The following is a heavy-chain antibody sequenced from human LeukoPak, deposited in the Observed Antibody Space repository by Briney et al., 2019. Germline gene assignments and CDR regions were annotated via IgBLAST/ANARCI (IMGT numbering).Heavy chain of an antibody. D-gene: IGHD3-10*01. CDR1: GSTFSSYA. Sequence: PGGSPTLSCAASGSTFSSYATSSVRHAPGKWLEWVSAISGSGGSTYYADSVKGRFPISRDNSKKTLYLQMNSLRAEDTAVYYCAKAIAGYGSMSYWGQGTLVTVSS. CDR2: ISGSGGST. J-gene: IGHJ4*02. V-gene: IGHV3-23*01. CDR3: AKAIAGYGSMSY.